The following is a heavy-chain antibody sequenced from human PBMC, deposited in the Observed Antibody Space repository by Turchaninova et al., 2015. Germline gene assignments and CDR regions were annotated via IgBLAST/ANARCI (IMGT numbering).Heavy chain of an antibody. CDR2: VNHSAST. J-gene: IGHJ4*02. V-gene: IGHV4-34*01. D-gene: IGHD3-10*01. CDR1: GGSFSGYC. Sequence: QVQLQQWGAGLLKPSETLSPTCAVYGGSFSGYCWSWTRQPPGKGLEWIGEVNHSASTNYNPSLKSRVTISVDTSKNQFSLKLGSVTAADTAVYYCARAYYYGSGSYNFYFDYWGQGTLVTVSS. CDR3: ARAYYYGSGSYNFYFDY.